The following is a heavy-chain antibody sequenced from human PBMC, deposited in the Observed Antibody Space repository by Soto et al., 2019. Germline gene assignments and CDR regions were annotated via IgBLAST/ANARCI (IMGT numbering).Heavy chain of an antibody. D-gene: IGHD2-2*02. CDR3: ARDWSFTTYCSSTSCYRGEYYYYGMDV. CDR2: ISAYNGNT. CDR1: GYTFTSYG. J-gene: IGHJ6*02. Sequence: QVQLVQSGAEVKKPGASVKVSCKASGYTFTSYGISWVRQAPGQGLEWMGWISAYNGNTNYAQKLQGRVTMTTDTSTSRAYMELRSLRSDDTAVYYCARDWSFTTYCSSTSCYRGEYYYYGMDVWGQGTTVTVSS. V-gene: IGHV1-18*04.